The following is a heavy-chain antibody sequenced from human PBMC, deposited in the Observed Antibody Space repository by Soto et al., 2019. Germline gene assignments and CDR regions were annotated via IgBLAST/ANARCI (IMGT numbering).Heavy chain of an antibody. CDR2: IYYSGST. CDR1: GGSISSYY. J-gene: IGHJ4*02. Sequence: PSESVCLTCTVSGGSISSYYWSWIRQPPGKGLEWIGYIYYSGSTNYNPSLKSRVTISVDTSKNQFSLKLSSVTAADTAVYYCARGPAAGYCSGGSCYSHDYWGQGTLVTVSS. CDR3: ARGPAAGYCSGGSCYSHDY. D-gene: IGHD2-15*01. V-gene: IGHV4-59*01.